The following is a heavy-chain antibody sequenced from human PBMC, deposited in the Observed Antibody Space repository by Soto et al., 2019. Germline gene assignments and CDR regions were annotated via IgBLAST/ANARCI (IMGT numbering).Heavy chain of an antibody. CDR3: AVAAAGTQYYYYGMDV. D-gene: IGHD6-13*01. J-gene: IGHJ6*02. CDR1: GYSFTSYW. CDR2: IDPSDSYT. V-gene: IGHV5-10-1*01. Sequence: GESLKISCKGSGYSFTSYWISWVRQMPGKGLEWMGRIDPSDSYTNYSPSFQGHVTISADKSISTAYLQWSSLKASDTAMYYCAVAAAGTQYYYYGMDVWGQGTKVTVSS.